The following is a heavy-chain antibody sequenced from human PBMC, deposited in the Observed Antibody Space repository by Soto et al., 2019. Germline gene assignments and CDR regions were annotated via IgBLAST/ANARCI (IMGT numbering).Heavy chain of an antibody. J-gene: IGHJ3*02. Sequence: GASVKVSCKASGYTFTSYGISWVRQAPGQGLEWMGWISAYNGNTNYAQKLQGRVTMTTDTSTSTACMELRSLRSDDTAVYYCATYDYVWGSYRYGAFDIWGQGTMVTVSS. CDR2: ISAYNGNT. V-gene: IGHV1-18*01. D-gene: IGHD3-16*02. CDR3: ATYDYVWGSYRYGAFDI. CDR1: GYTFTSYG.